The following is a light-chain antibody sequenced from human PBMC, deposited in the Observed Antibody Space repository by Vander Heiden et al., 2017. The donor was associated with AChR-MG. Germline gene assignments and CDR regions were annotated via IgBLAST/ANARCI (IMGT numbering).Light chain of an antibody. Sequence: DMVITQSPSTLSFAPGEGATLSCTASRSVSSHLSWYQRKPGQPPRLLIYGASTRATGTPARCSGSGSGTEFILIISSLQSEDFAVYYCQQYNNWPRTFGQGTKVEIK. CDR2: GAS. CDR1: RSVSSH. CDR3: QQYNNWPRT. V-gene: IGKV3-15*01. J-gene: IGKJ1*01.